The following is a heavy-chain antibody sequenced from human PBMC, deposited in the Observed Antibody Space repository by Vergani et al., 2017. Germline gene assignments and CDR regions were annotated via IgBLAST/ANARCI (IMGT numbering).Heavy chain of an antibody. D-gene: IGHD6-6*01. V-gene: IGHV1-18*01. CDR3: AREYSSSTSWGMDV. CDR1: GYTFTSYG. CDR2: ISAYNGNT. Sequence: VSCKASGYTFTSYGISWVRQAPGQGLEWMGWISAYNGNTNYAQKLQGRVTMTTDTSTSTAYMELRSLRSDDTAVYYCAREYSSSTSWGMDVWGQGTTVTVSS. J-gene: IGHJ6*02.